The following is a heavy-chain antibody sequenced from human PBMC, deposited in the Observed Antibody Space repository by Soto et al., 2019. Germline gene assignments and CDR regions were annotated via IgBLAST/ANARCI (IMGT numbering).Heavy chain of an antibody. CDR2: INHSVST. Sequence: QVQLQQWGAGQLKTSETLSLTCAVYVWSFSGYYWSWIRQPPGKGLGRFGKINHSVSTNYNPSRKRRVTISGDTSKNQFSLELSSVTAADTAVYYCARVPYYDFWSGALKAFDPWGQGTLVTVSS. J-gene: IGHJ5*02. D-gene: IGHD3-3*01. CDR1: VWSFSGYY. CDR3: ARVPYYDFWSGALKAFDP. V-gene: IGHV4-34*01.